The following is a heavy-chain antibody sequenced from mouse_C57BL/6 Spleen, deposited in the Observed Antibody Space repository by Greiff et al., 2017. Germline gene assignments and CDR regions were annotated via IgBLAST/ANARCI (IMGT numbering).Heavy chain of an antibody. D-gene: IGHD2-10*02. CDR3: ARGIVSYFDY. CDR2: IDPSDSYT. Sequence: VQLQQPGAELVMPGASVKLSCKASGYTFTSYWMHWVKQRPGQGLEWIGEIDPSDSYTNYNQKFKGKSTLTVDKSSSTAYMQLSSLTSEDSAVYYCARGIVSYFDYWGKGTTLTVSS. J-gene: IGHJ2*01. V-gene: IGHV1-69*01. CDR1: GYTFTSYW.